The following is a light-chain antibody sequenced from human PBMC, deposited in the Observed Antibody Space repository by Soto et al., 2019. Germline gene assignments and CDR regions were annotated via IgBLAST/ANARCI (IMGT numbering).Light chain of an antibody. Sequence: IVLTQSPATLSLSPGERATLSCRASQSVISFLAWYQQKPGQAPRLLIYDASNRATGIPARFSGSGSGTDFTLTISSLQPEDFATYYCQQANTFPLTFGGGAKVDIK. CDR2: DAS. V-gene: IGKV3-11*01. J-gene: IGKJ4*01. CDR1: QSVISF. CDR3: QQANTFPLT.